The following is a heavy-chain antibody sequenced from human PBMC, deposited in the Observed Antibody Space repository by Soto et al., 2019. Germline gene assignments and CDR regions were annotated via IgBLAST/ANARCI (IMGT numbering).Heavy chain of an antibody. V-gene: IGHV1-69*01. Sequence: QVQLAQSGAEVKKPGSSVKVSCKTSGGTFSSYTISWVRQAPGQGLGWMGGIIPLFGTANYAQKFQGRVTITADESTSTAYMELSGLRSEDTAVYYCARITRRGYSYGDAFDIWGQGTMVTVSS. D-gene: IGHD5-18*01. CDR3: ARITRRGYSYGDAFDI. J-gene: IGHJ3*02. CDR1: GGTFSSYT. CDR2: IIPLFGTA.